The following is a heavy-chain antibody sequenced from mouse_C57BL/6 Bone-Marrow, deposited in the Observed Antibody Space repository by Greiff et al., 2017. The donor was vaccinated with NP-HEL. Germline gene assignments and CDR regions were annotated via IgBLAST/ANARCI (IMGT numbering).Heavy chain of an antibody. Sequence: QVHVKQPGAELVMPGASVKLSCKASGYTFTSYWMHWVKQRPGQGLEWIGEIDPSDSYTNYNQKFKGKSTLTVDKSSSTAYMQLSSLTSEDSEVYYCARSAAQATRFAYWGQGTLVTVSA. CDR2: IDPSDSYT. D-gene: IGHD3-2*02. J-gene: IGHJ3*01. CDR3: ARSAAQATRFAY. V-gene: IGHV1-69*01. CDR1: GYTFTSYW.